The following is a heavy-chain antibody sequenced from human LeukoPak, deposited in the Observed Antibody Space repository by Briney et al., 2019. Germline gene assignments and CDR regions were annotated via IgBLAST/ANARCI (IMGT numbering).Heavy chain of an antibody. J-gene: IGHJ4*02. CDR2: TKPDGSAE. D-gene: IGHD2-15*01. CDR1: GFAFRNYW. Sequence: GGSLRLSCAASGFAFRNYWMGWVRQAPGKGLEWVANTKPDGSAEYYADSVRGRFTTSRDNANNLLYLQMNRLRAEDTAVYYCARDGGLNTNFGYWGQGTLVTVSS. V-gene: IGHV3-7*01. CDR3: ARDGGLNTNFGY.